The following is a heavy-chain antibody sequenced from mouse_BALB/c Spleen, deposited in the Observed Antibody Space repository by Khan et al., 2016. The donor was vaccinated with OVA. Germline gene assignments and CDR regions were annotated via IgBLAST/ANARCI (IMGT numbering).Heavy chain of an antibody. CDR3: AREAYMYNEYYFDY. CDR1: GFTFSTYA. Sequence: EVELVESGGDSVKPGGSLKLSCAVSGFTFSTYAMSWVRQTPEKRLEWVASISSGGSTYYPDSVKGRFTISRDNARNIVYLQMTSLRSEDMAMYYCAREAYMYNEYYFDYWGQGTTLTVSS. CDR2: ISSGGST. J-gene: IGHJ2*01. V-gene: IGHV5-6-5*01. D-gene: IGHD2-14*01.